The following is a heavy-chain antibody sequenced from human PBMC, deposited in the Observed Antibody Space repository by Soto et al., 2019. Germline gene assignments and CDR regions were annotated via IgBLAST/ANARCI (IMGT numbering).Heavy chain of an antibody. Sequence: QVQLVQSGAEVKKPGSSVKVSCKASGGTFSSYAISWVRQAPGQGLEWMGGLITIVGTANYAQKFQGRVTITADESTSTAYIELSSLRSEDTAVYYCARLARPYYYYGMDVWGQGTTVTVSS. CDR1: GGTFSSYA. V-gene: IGHV1-69*01. J-gene: IGHJ6*02. CDR2: LITIVGTA. CDR3: ARLARPYYYYGMDV.